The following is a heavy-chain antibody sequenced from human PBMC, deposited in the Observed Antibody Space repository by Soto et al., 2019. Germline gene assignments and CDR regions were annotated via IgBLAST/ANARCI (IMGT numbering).Heavy chain of an antibody. CDR1: GFSLTSGGVG. Sequence: QITLKESGPTLVKPTQTLTLTCTFSGFSLTSGGVGVGWIRQPPGKALEWLALIYWDDDKRYSPSLKRRLTITKDTYKNQVVLTMANMGHVDTATYYCAQTFYYDISGPGIDYWGQGTLVTVSS. V-gene: IGHV2-5*02. J-gene: IGHJ4*02. CDR3: AQTFYYDISGPGIDY. D-gene: IGHD3-22*01. CDR2: IYWDDDK.